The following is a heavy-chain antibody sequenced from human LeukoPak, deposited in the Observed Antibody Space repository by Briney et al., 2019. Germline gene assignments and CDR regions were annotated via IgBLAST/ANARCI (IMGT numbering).Heavy chain of an antibody. CDR1: GFDLSSYS. D-gene: IGHD2-2*01. V-gene: IGHV3-48*01. J-gene: IGHJ1*01. CDR3: ARVENCSSTSCYWYFQH. CDR2: ISRSSSTI. Sequence: GGSLRLSCVASGFDLSSYSMSWVRQAPGKGLEWVSYISRSSSTIYYADSVKGRFTISRDNAKNSLYLQMNSLRAEDTAVYYCARVENCSSTSCYWYFQHWGQGTLVTVSS.